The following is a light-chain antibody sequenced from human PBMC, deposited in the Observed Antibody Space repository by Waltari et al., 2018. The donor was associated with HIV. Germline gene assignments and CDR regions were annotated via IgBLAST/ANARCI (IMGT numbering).Light chain of an antibody. Sequence: QSALTQPASVSGSPGQSITIPCTGTSRDVGRYHYVSWYQPHPGKAPKLMIYEVLNRPSGISNRFSGSKSGNTASLTISGLQAEDEADYYCSSYTINNDYVFGTGTRVTVL. V-gene: IGLV2-14*01. CDR1: SRDVGRYHY. CDR3: SSYTINNDYV. CDR2: EVL. J-gene: IGLJ1*01.